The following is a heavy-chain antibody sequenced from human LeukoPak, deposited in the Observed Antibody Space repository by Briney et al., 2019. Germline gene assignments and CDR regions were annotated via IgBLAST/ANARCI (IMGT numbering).Heavy chain of an antibody. CDR1: GDSISSGDYY. V-gene: IGHV4-61*02. D-gene: IGHD1-26*01. Sequence: SQTLSLTCTVSGDSISSGDYYWSWIRQPAGKGLEWIGRISSSGSTNYNPSLKSRVTISVDTSKNQFSLKLSSVTAADTAVYYCARDRRSIVGTNDAFDIWGQGTMVTVSS. CDR2: ISSSGST. J-gene: IGHJ3*02. CDR3: ARDRRSIVGTNDAFDI.